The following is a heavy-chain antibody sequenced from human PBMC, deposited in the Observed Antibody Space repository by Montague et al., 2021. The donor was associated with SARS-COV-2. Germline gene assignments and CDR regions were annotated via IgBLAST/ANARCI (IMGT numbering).Heavy chain of an antibody. V-gene: IGHV4-39*07. CDR2: IYYSGST. CDR3: ARDLAGYYGSGSYGGMDV. D-gene: IGHD3-10*01. CDR1: GGAISRSNW. Sequence: SETLSLTCAVSGGAISRSNWWGWVRQPPGKGLGWMGSIYYSGSTYYNPSLKSRVTISVDTSKNQFSLKLSSVTAADTAVYYCARDLAGYYGSGSYGGMDVWGQGTTVTVSS. J-gene: IGHJ6*02.